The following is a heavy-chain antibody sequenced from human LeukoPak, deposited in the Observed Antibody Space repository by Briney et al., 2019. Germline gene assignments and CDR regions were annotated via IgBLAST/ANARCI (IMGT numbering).Heavy chain of an antibody. CDR3: AKDRCSNGIGCYYYYMDV. CDR1: GFTFTNYA. CDR2: ISASGVMT. J-gene: IGHJ6*03. V-gene: IGHV3-23*01. Sequence: GGSLRLSCAASGFTFTNYAMTWVRQAPGKGLEWVSSISASGVMTYYADSVKGRFSISRDGSKNILYLQMNSLRAEDTAVYYCAKDRCSNGIGCYYYYMDVWGKGTTVTISS. D-gene: IGHD2-8*01.